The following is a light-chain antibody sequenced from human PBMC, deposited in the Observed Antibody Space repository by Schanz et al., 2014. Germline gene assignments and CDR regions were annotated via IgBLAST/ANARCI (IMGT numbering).Light chain of an antibody. CDR1: SSDVGGYNF. CDR2: EVT. V-gene: IGLV2-8*01. Sequence: QSALTQPPSASGSPGQSVTISCTGTSSDVGGYNFVSWYQQHPGKAPKLMIYEVTNRPSGVPDRFSGSKSGNTASLTISGLQAEDEADYYCGSYAGGSTWVFGGGTKLTVL. CDR3: GSYAGGSTWV. J-gene: IGLJ3*02.